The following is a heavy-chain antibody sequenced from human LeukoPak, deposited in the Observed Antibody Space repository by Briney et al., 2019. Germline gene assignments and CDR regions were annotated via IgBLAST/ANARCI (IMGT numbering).Heavy chain of an antibody. CDR1: GFAFSFFA. D-gene: IGHD6-6*01. J-gene: IGHJ4*02. Sequence: PGGSLRLSCEASGFAFSFFAMSWLRQPPGKGLEWVSTINANSGTRSYAASVRGRFTISRDNSKNTIYLQLNTLRAEDTAVYYCARAGSSIAPPAYWGQGTLVTVSS. V-gene: IGHV3-23*01. CDR3: ARAGSSIAPPAY. CDR2: INANSGTR.